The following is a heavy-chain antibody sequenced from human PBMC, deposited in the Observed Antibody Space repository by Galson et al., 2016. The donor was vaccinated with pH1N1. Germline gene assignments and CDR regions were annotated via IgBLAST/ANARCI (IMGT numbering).Heavy chain of an antibody. CDR1: GFTFSSYG. CDR3: AKNQETRGGDCYWCSGFGD. CDR2: IRDDGSKK. V-gene: IGHV3-30*02. D-gene: IGHD2-21*02. J-gene: IGHJ4*02. Sequence: SLRLSCAASGFTFSSYGMHWVRQAPGKGLEWVAFIRDDGSKKYYADSVKGRFTISRDSSKNTLYLQMNSLRAEDTAVYYCAKNQETRGGDCYWCSGFGDWGQRTLVTVSS.